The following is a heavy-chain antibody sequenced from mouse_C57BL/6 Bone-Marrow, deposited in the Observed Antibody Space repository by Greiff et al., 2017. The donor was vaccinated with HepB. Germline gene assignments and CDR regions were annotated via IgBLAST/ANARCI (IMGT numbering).Heavy chain of an antibody. CDR3: ARRESLEDAMYY. CDR1: GFTFSDYY. J-gene: IGHJ4*01. CDR2: ISNGGGST. Sequence: DVKLLESGGGLVQPGGSLKLSCAASGFTFSDYYMYWVRQTPEKRLGWVAYISNGGGSTYYPDTVKGRFTISRDNAKNTLYLQMSRLKSEDTAMYYCARRESLEDAMYYWGQGTSGTVSS. V-gene: IGHV5-12*01.